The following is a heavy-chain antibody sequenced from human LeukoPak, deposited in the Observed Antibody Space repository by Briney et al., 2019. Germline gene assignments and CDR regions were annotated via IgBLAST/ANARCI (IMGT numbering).Heavy chain of an antibody. D-gene: IGHD7-27*01. CDR1: GGSVSNYY. J-gene: IGHJ4*02. V-gene: IGHV4-59*02. Sequence: SETLSLTCTVSGGSVSNYYWSWIRQSPGEGLEWIGYIYYTETSYNPSLKSRVTISADTSKNQFSLKLYSVTAADTAVYYCATRKLGNDYWGQGTLVTVSS. CDR3: ATRKLGNDY. CDR2: IYYTET.